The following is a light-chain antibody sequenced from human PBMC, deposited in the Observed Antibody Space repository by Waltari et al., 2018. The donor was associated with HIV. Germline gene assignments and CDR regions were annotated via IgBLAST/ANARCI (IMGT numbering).Light chain of an antibody. CDR2: QDS. CDR1: QLGDKF. J-gene: IGLJ2*01. CDR3: QAWDRSVV. Sequence: SSELTQPPSVSVSPGQTASITCSGDQLGDKFVCWYQQRPGQPPVLVMYQDSKRPSGIPERFSGSNSGNTATLTITGTQSMDEADYYCQAWDRSVVFGGGTKLTVL. V-gene: IGLV3-1*01.